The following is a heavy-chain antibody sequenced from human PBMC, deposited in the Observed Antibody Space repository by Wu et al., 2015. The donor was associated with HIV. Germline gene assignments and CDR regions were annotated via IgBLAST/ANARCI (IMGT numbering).Heavy chain of an antibody. CDR3: AREPLAAAGDYWYFDL. CDR2: INPYNGDT. Sequence: QVLLVQSGAEVKKPGASVKVSCKASGYTFTRYVMSWLRQAPGQGLEWMGWINPYNGDTNYAQKFQGRVTMTTATSTSTAYMELRSLRSDDTAVYYCAREPLAAAGDYWYFDLWGRGTLVTVSS. J-gene: IGHJ2*01. D-gene: IGHD6-13*01. V-gene: IGHV1-18*01. CDR1: GYTFTRYV.